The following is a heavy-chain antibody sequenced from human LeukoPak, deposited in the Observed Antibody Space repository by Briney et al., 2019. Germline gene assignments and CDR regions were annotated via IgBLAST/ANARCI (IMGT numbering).Heavy chain of an antibody. CDR3: ARGTYYYDSSGYNPPLDY. CDR1: GGSFSGYH. CDR2: INHSGST. D-gene: IGHD3-22*01. V-gene: IGHV4-34*01. Sequence: SETLSLTCAVYGGSFSGYHWSWIRQPPGKGLEWIGEINHSGSTNYNPSLKSRVTISVDTSKNQFSLKLSSVTAADTAVYYCARGTYYYDSSGYNPPLDYWGQGTLVTVSS. J-gene: IGHJ4*02.